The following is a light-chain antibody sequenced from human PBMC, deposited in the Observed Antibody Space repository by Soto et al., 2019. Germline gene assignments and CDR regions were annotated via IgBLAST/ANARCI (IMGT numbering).Light chain of an antibody. CDR1: SSDVGGYDC. CDR2: EVT. Sequence: QSVLTQPPSASGSPGQSVTISCTGTSSDVGGYDCVSWYQQHPGKAPKLMIYEVTKRPSGVPDRFSGSKSGNTASLTVSGLQAEDEADYYCSSYTSSSTLYVFGTGTKVTVL. J-gene: IGLJ1*01. CDR3: SSYTSSSTLYV. V-gene: IGLV2-8*01.